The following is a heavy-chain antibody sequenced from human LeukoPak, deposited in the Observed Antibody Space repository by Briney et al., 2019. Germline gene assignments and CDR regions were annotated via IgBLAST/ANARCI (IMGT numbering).Heavy chain of an antibody. CDR2: ISAYNGNT. CDR1: GHTFTSYG. CDR3: ARDCSGGSCLRPFDY. Sequence: GASVKVSCKASGHTFTSYGISWVRQAPGQGLEWMGWISAYNGNTNYAQKLQGRVTMTTDTSTSTAYKELRSLRSDDTAVYYCARDCSGGSCLRPFDYWGQGTLVTVSS. V-gene: IGHV1-18*01. J-gene: IGHJ4*02. D-gene: IGHD2-15*01.